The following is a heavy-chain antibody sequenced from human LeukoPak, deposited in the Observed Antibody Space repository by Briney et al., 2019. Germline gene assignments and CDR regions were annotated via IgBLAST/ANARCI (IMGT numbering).Heavy chain of an antibody. CDR1: GGSISSYY. CDR3: ARGGIQLWSNNWVDP. V-gene: IGHV4-59*01. Sequence: SETLSLTCTVSGGSISSYYWSWIRQPPGKGLVWIGYIYYSGTTNYNPSLRSRATISVDTSKNQFSLKLSSVTAADTAVYYCARGGIQLWSNNWVDPWGQGTLVTVSS. D-gene: IGHD5-18*01. J-gene: IGHJ5*02. CDR2: IYYSGTT.